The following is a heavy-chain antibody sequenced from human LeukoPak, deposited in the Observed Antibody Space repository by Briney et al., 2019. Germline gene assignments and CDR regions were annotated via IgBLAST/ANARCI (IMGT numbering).Heavy chain of an antibody. CDR3: AREGGSTDY. V-gene: IGHV3-9*01. CDR2: ISWDRGSI. CDR1: GFTFVDYA. Sequence: GGSLRLSCAASGFTFVDYAMHWVRQAPGKGREWVSHISWDRGSIGYADSVKGRFTISRDNAKNSLYLQMNSLRAEDTAVYYCAREGGSTDYWGQGTLVTVSS. D-gene: IGHD2-2*01. J-gene: IGHJ4*02.